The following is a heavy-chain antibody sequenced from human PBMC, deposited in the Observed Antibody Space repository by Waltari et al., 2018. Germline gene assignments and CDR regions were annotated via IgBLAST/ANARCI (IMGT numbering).Heavy chain of an antibody. CDR3: ARSFISSGWSVGAFDI. D-gene: IGHD6-19*01. J-gene: IGHJ3*02. V-gene: IGHV1-3*01. Sequence: QVQLVQSGAEVKKPGASVKVSCKASGYTFTSYAMHWVRQAPGQRLEWMGWINAGNVNTKYSQKFQGRVTITRDTSASTAYMELSSLRSEDTAVYYCARSFISSGWSVGAFDIWGQGTMVTVSS. CDR2: INAGNVNT. CDR1: GYTFTSYA.